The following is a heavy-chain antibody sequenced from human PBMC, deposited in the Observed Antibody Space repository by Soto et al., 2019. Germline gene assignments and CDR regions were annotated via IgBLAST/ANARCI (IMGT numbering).Heavy chain of an antibody. D-gene: IGHD2-15*01. Sequence: QVQLQESGPGLVKPSGTLSLTCAVSGGSISSTNWWSWVRQPPGKGLESIGQIYHSGNTNYNPSLKSRVSMSVDKSNNQFSLKLSAVTVADTAVYYCARAGRGDCSGGSCYSGLYGMDVWGQGTTVTVSS. CDR2: IYHSGNT. CDR3: ARAGRGDCSGGSCYSGLYGMDV. CDR1: GGSISSTNW. V-gene: IGHV4-4*02. J-gene: IGHJ6*02.